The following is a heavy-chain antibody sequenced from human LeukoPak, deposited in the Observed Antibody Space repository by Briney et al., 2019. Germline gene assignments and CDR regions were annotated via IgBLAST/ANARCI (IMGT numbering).Heavy chain of an antibody. Sequence: GGSLRLSCVASGFTFTNYWMTWVRQAPGKGLEWVANMKQDGREKYYADSVKGRFTISRDNAKNSLYLQMNSLRDEETAVYYCARGGGSGRWGSAFDMWGQGTMVTVSS. D-gene: IGHD6-19*01. CDR1: GFTFTNYW. V-gene: IGHV3-7*01. CDR2: MKQDGREK. CDR3: ARGGGSGRWGSAFDM. J-gene: IGHJ3*02.